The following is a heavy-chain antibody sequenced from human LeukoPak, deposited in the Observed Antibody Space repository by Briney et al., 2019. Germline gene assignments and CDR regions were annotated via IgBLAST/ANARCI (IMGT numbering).Heavy chain of an antibody. Sequence: GGSLRLSCAASGFTFSSYSMNWVRQAPGKGLEWVSSISSSSSYIYYADSVKGRFTISRDNAKNSLYLQMNSLRAEDTAVYYCARVMNYDFWSGHFDYWGQGTLVTVSS. CDR1: GFTFSSYS. D-gene: IGHD3-3*01. V-gene: IGHV3-21*01. J-gene: IGHJ4*02. CDR3: ARVMNYDFWSGHFDY. CDR2: ISSSSSYI.